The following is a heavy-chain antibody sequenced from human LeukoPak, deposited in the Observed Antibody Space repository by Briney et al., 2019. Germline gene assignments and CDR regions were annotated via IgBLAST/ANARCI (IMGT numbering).Heavy chain of an antibody. D-gene: IGHD4-17*01. CDR2: IIPIFGTA. V-gene: IGHV1-69*05. CDR3: AHYGDPRFFDY. CDR1: GGTFSSYA. Sequence: ASVKVSCKASGGTFSSYAISWVRQAPGQGLEWMGGIIPIFGTANYAQKVQGRVTITTDESTSTAYMELSSLRSEDTAVYYCAHYGDPRFFDYWGQGTLVTVSS. J-gene: IGHJ4*02.